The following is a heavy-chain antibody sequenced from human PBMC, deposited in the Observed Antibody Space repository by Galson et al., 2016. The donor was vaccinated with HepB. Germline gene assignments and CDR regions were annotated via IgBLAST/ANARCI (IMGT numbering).Heavy chain of an antibody. Sequence: SLRLSCAASGFTFSGYAMAWVRQAPGKGLEFVSYIVSSGSTDGYADSVKGRFTIFRDNTKNSLSLQMHNLRAEDTGVYYCARADTSVTLFDHWGRGTLVTVSS. CDR3: ARADTSVTLFDH. V-gene: IGHV3-11*04. CDR2: IVSSGSTD. J-gene: IGHJ4*02. CDR1: GFTFSGYA. D-gene: IGHD2-2*01.